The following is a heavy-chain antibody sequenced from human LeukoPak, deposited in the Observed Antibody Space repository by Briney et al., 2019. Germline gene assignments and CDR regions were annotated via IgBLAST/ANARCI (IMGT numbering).Heavy chain of an antibody. V-gene: IGHV3-7*01. D-gene: IGHD5-18*01. Sequence: TSETLSLTCAVYGGSFSGYYWSWVRQAPGKGLEWVANIKQDGSEKYYVDSVKGRFTISRDNAKNSLYLQMNSLRAEDTAVYYCARDRGTASWIHYYYYYMDVWGKGTTVTVSS. CDR1: GGSFSGYY. CDR3: ARDRGTASWIHYYYYYMDV. J-gene: IGHJ6*03. CDR2: IKQDGSEK.